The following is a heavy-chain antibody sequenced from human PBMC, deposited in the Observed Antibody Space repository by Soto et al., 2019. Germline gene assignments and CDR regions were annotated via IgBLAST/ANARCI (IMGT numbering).Heavy chain of an antibody. J-gene: IGHJ4*02. CDR2: ISPYTGKT. CDR3: ARLGWELQSGRRYSDY. D-gene: IGHD1-26*01. V-gene: IGHV1-18*04. Sequence: GASVKVSGKASGYTFSSNAITWVRQAPGEGLEWMGWISPYTGKTVYAQKFQGRVTMTTDPSTSTGYMELRALRSDDTAMYYCARLGWELQSGRRYSDYWGQGTLVTVSS. CDR1: GYTFSSNA.